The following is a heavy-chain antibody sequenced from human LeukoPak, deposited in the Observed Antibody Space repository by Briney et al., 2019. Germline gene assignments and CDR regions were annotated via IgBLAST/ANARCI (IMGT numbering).Heavy chain of an antibody. CDR1: GFTFSDFH. CDR2: ISTSGSTI. Sequence: GGSLRLSCAASGFTFSDFHMSWIRQAPGKGLEWVSYISTSGSTIHYADSVKGRFTISRDNAKNSLHLQMNSLRAEDTAVYYCARDYDGRYYYMDVWGKGTTVTTSS. D-gene: IGHD5-12*01. V-gene: IGHV3-11*01. J-gene: IGHJ6*03. CDR3: ARDYDGRYYYMDV.